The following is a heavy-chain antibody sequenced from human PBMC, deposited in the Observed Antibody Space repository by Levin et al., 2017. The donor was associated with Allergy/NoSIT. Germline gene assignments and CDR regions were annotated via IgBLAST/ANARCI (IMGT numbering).Heavy chain of an antibody. CDR3: ARDLVTVVTPGMVGY. CDR1: GFTFSAYS. Sequence: LTCTASGFTFSAYSMNWVRQAPGKGLEWISYISSGGTTIYSADSLKGRFTISRDDAKNSLYLQMNSLRDEDTAVYYCARDLVTVVTPGMVGYWGQGTLVTVSS. J-gene: IGHJ4*02. V-gene: IGHV3-48*02. D-gene: IGHD2-21*02. CDR2: ISSGGTTI.